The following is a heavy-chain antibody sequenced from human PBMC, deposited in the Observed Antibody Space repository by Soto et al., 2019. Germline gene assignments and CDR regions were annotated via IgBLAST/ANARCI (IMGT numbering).Heavy chain of an antibody. CDR1: GGTFSSHV. Sequence: QVQLVQSGAEVKKPGSSVKVSCKASGGTFSSHVFNWVPQAPGQGLEWMGGIMPIIGTANYAQKFQGRVTITADESTSTAYMELSSLRSEDTAVYYCARDLEFRDGNISHLDYWGQGTLVTVSS. D-gene: IGHD3-10*01. CDR3: ARDLEFRDGNISHLDY. V-gene: IGHV1-69*01. CDR2: IMPIIGTA. J-gene: IGHJ4*02.